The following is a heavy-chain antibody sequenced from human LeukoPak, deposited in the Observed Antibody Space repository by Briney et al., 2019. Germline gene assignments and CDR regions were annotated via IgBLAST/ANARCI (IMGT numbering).Heavy chain of an antibody. J-gene: IGHJ6*03. Sequence: SETLSLTCTVSGGSISSYYWSWIRQPPGKGLEWIGYIYYSGSTNYNPSLKSRVTISVDTSKNQFSLKLSSVTAADTAVYYCARLRSSIAARRGYYYYMDVWGKGTTVTASS. CDR3: ARLRSSIAARRGYYYYMDV. CDR1: GGSISSYY. V-gene: IGHV4-59*01. D-gene: IGHD6-6*01. CDR2: IYYSGST.